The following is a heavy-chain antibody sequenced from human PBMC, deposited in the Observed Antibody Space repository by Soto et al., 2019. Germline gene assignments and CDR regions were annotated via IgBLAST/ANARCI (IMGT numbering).Heavy chain of an antibody. D-gene: IGHD3-22*01. CDR2: IIPILGIV. CDR3: AREVIVVVKGQYFDY. J-gene: IGHJ4*02. V-gene: IGHV1-69*08. CDR1: GGTFSSYT. Sequence: QVQLVQSGAEVKKPGSSVKVSCKASGGTFSSYTIIWVRQAPGQGLEWMGRIIPILGIVNYAQKFQGRVTITADKSTSTAYIELSRLRSEDTAVYYCAREVIVVVKGQYFDYWGQGTLVTVSS.